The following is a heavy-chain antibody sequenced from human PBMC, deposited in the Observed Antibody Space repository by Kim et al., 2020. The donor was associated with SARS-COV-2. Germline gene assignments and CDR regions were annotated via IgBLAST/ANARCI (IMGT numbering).Heavy chain of an antibody. CDR3: ARDPIVEASVPGPYDH. Sequence: GGSLRLSCAASGFTFSRYYMHWVRQVPGKGLVWVARINDDGRSIFYADSVKGRFTISRDNAKNTLYLQMNSLRVEDTALYFCARDPIVEASVPGPYDHWGQGTLVTVSS. V-gene: IGHV3-74*01. D-gene: IGHD6-19*01. CDR1: GFTFSRYY. CDR2: INDDGRSI. J-gene: IGHJ4*02.